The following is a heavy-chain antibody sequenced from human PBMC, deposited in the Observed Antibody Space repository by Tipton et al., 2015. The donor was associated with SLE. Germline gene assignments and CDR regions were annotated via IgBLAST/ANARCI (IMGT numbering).Heavy chain of an antibody. CDR3: ARDMSTVPAAPFDY. J-gene: IGHJ4*02. CDR2: IYRGGGT. Sequence: SLRLSCAVSGFTINTNYMSWVRQAPGKGLEWVSVIYRGGGTYYADSVKGRFTISRDNSKNTLYLQMNSLRAEDTAFYYCARDMSTVPAAPFDYWGQGTLVTVSS. V-gene: IGHV3-53*01. D-gene: IGHD2-2*01. CDR1: GFTINTNY.